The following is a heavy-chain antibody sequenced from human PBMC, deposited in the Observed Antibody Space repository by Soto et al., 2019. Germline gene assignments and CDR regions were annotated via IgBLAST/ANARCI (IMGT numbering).Heavy chain of an antibody. CDR1: GLTVSVYA. V-gene: IGHV3-23*01. CDR2: VTANGCST. J-gene: IGHJ6*02. CDR3: ASLGVGDWANYYDYDGMYG. D-gene: IGHD2-21*02. Sequence: WSLRIGYAATGLTVSVYAMTWVRQAPGKGLEWVSAVTANGCSTYSADSVKGRFTISRDNSKNTLFLQMNSLRAEDTAVYYCASLGVGDWANYYDYDGMYGWGQGTTVTVSS.